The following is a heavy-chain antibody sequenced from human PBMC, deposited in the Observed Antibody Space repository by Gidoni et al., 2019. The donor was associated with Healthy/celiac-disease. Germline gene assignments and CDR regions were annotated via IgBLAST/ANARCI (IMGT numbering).Heavy chain of an antibody. CDR3: ARLRYCSSTSCRSRDYYYYYMDV. V-gene: IGHV3-48*02. D-gene: IGHD2-2*01. Sequence: EVQLVESGGVLVQPGGSLRLSCAASGFTFSSYRMNWVRQAPGKGLELVSYISSSSSTIYYADSVKGRFTISRDNAKNSLYLQMNSLRDEDTAVYYCARLRYCSSTSCRSRDYYYYYMDVWGKGTTVTVSS. CDR2: ISSSSSTI. J-gene: IGHJ6*03. CDR1: GFTFSSYR.